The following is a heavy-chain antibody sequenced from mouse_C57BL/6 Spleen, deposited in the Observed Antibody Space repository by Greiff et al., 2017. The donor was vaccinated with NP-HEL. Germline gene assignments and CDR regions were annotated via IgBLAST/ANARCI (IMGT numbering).Heavy chain of an antibody. CDR2: IHPNSGST. Sequence: QVQLQQPGAELVKPGASVKLSCKASGYTFTSYWMHWVKQRPGQGLEWIGMIHPNSGSTNYNEKFKSKATLTVDKSSSTAYMQLSSLTSEDSAVYYCARSPLYDYDGYYAMDYWGQGTSVTVSS. CDR3: ARSPLYDYDGYYAMDY. D-gene: IGHD2-4*01. CDR1: GYTFTSYW. V-gene: IGHV1-64*01. J-gene: IGHJ4*01.